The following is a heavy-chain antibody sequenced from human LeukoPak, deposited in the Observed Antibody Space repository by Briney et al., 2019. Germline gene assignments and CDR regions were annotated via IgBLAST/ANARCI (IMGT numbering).Heavy chain of an antibody. J-gene: IGHJ4*02. V-gene: IGHV4-59*01. Sequence: SETLSLTCTVSGGSISSYYWSWIRQPPGKGLEWIGYIYYSGSTNYNPSLKSRVTISVDTSKNQFSLKLSSVTAADTAVYYCARMADYDILTGYHPAPYYFDYWGQGTLVTVSS. D-gene: IGHD3-9*01. CDR1: GGSISSYY. CDR2: IYYSGST. CDR3: ARMADYDILTGYHPAPYYFDY.